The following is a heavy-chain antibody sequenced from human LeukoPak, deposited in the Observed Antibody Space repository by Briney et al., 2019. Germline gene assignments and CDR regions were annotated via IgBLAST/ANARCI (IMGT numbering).Heavy chain of an antibody. CDR1: GGSISSYY. D-gene: IGHD3-3*01. CDR3: ARSRYDFWSGYYTYYYYGMDV. V-gene: IGHV4-59*01. Sequence: PSETLSLTCTVSGGSISSYYWSWIRQPPGKGLEWIGYIYYSGSTNYNPSLKSRVTISVDTSKNQFSLKLSSVTAADTAVYCCARSRYDFWSGYYTYYYYGMDVWGQGTTVTVSS. CDR2: IYYSGST. J-gene: IGHJ6*02.